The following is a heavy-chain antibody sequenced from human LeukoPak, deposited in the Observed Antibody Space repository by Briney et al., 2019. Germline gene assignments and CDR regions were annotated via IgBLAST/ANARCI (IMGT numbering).Heavy chain of an antibody. V-gene: IGHV3-48*01. CDR1: GFTFSSYS. CDR2: ISSSSSTI. Sequence: GGSLRLSCAASGFTFSSYSMNWVRQAPGKGLEWVSYISSSSSTIYYADSVKGRFTISRDNAKNSLYLQMNSLRAEDTAVYYCARDGRVILDYWGQGTLVTVSS. D-gene: IGHD1-26*01. CDR3: ARDGRVILDY. J-gene: IGHJ4*02.